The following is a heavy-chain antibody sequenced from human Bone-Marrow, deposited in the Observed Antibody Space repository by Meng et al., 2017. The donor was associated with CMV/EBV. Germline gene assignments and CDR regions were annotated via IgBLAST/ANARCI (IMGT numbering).Heavy chain of an antibody. Sequence: GGSLRLSCAASGFTFSSYWMHWVRQAPGKGLVWVSRINSDGSSTSYADSVKGRFTISRDNAKNTLYLQMNSLRAEDTAVYYCARENRYNWNYGGVDYWGQGTLVTASS. V-gene: IGHV3-74*01. D-gene: IGHD1-7*01. CDR1: GFTFSSYW. CDR2: INSDGSST. J-gene: IGHJ4*02. CDR3: ARENRYNWNYGGVDY.